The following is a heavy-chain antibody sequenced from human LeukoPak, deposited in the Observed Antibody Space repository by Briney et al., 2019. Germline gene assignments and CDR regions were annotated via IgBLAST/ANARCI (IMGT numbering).Heavy chain of an antibody. CDR3: ARELRDGYDY. V-gene: IGHV3-30-3*01. CDR1: GFTFSSYA. CDR2: ISYDGSNK. Sequence: SGGSLRLSCAASGFTFSSYAMHWVRQAPGKGLEWVAVISYDGSNKYYADSVKGRFTISRDNSKNTLYLQMNSLGAEDTAVYYCARELRDGYDYWGQGTLVTVSS. D-gene: IGHD5-24*01. J-gene: IGHJ4*02.